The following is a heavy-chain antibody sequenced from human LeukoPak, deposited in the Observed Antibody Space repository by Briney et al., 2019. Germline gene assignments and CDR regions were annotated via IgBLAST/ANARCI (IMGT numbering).Heavy chain of an antibody. J-gene: IGHJ5*02. CDR3: ASQSYARFDP. Sequence: GSLRLSCAASGFTFSNAWMSWVRQAPGKGLEWVANIKQDGSEKYYVDSVKGRFTISRDNARNSLFLEMNSLRVEDTAVYYCASQSYARFDPWGQGTLVTVSS. D-gene: IGHD3-16*01. CDR1: GFTFSNAW. CDR2: IKQDGSEK. V-gene: IGHV3-7*01.